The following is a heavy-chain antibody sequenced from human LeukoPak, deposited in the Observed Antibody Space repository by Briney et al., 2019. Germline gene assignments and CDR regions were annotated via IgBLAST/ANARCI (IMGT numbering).Heavy chain of an antibody. CDR2: INHSGST. CDR3: ARCAGYSYGYYYYYYMDV. Sequence: SETLSLTCAVYGGSFSGYCWSWIRQPPGKGLEWIGEINHSGSTNYNPSLKSRATISVDTSKNQFSLKLSSVTAADTAVYYCARCAGYSYGYYYYYYMDVWGKGTTVTVSS. V-gene: IGHV4-34*01. D-gene: IGHD5-18*01. J-gene: IGHJ6*03. CDR1: GGSFSGYC.